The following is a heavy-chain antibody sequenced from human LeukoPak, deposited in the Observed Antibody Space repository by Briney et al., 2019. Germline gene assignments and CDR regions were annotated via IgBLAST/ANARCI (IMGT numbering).Heavy chain of an antibody. J-gene: IGHJ5*02. CDR1: GGSISSYY. D-gene: IGHD3-22*01. Sequence: SETLSLTCTVSGGSISSYYWSWIRQPAGKGLEWIGRIYTSGSTNYNPSLKSRVTMSVDTSKNQLSLKLSPVTAADTAVYYCARQYYYDSSGYWGDNWFDPWGQGTLVTVSS. CDR2: IYTSGST. CDR3: ARQYYYDSSGYWGDNWFDP. V-gene: IGHV4-4*07.